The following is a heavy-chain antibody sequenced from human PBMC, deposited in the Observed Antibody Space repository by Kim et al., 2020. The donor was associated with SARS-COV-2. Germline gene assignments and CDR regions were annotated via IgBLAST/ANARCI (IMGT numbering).Heavy chain of an antibody. CDR3: AREAVYCDRDTFHI. CDR1: GGSITTYY. V-gene: IGHV4-59*01. D-gene: IGHD4-17*01. CDR2: FYYSGTT. J-gene: IGHJ3*02. Sequence: SETLSLTCTVSGGSITTYYWSWIRQPPGKGLEWIGYFYYSGTTTYNPSLKSRVTFSIDTSKNQFSLNLISVTAADTAIYYCAREAVYCDRDTFHIWGHGT.